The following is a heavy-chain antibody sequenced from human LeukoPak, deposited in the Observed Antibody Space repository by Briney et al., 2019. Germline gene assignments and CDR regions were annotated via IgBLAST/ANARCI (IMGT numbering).Heavy chain of an antibody. J-gene: IGHJ4*02. V-gene: IGHV4-61*02. CDR2: IYTSGST. D-gene: IGHD3-22*01. CDR1: GGSTSSGSYY. Sequence: SETLSLTCTVSGGSTSSGSYYWSWIRQPAGKGLEWIGRIYTSGSTNYNPSLKSRVTISVDTSKNEFSLNLSSVTAADTAVYYCASGYYYRGDYWGQGTLVTVSS. CDR3: ASGYYYRGDY.